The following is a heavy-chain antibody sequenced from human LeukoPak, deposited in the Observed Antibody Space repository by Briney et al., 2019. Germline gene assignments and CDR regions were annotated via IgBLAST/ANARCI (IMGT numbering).Heavy chain of an antibody. CDR2: ISSSSSYI. J-gene: IGHJ3*02. D-gene: IGHD2-15*01. V-gene: IGHV3-21*01. Sequence: GGSLRLSCAASGFTFSSYSMNWVRQAPGKGLEWVSSISSSSSYIYYADSVKGRFTISRDNAKNSLYLQMNSLRAEDTAVYYCAGVRLTMYCSGGSCSDAFDIWGQGTMVTVSS. CDR1: GFTFSSYS. CDR3: AGVRLTMYCSGGSCSDAFDI.